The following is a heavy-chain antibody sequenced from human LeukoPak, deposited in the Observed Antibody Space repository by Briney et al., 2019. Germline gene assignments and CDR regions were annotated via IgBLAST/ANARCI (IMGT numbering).Heavy chain of an antibody. J-gene: IGHJ4*02. CDR3: ARSTSDYYGSSLRFDY. CDR1: GGTFISYA. CDR2: IIPIFGTA. Sequence: ASVKVSCKASGGTFISYAISWVRQAPGQGLEWMGGIIPIFGTANYAQKFQGRVTITTDDSTSTAYKQLSSLRSEDTAVYYCARSTSDYYGSSLRFDYWGQGTLVTVSS. D-gene: IGHD3-10*01. V-gene: IGHV1-69*05.